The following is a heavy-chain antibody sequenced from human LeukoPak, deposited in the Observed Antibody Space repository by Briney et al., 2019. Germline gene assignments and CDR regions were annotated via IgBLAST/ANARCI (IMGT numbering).Heavy chain of an antibody. CDR1: GYSFTSYW. CDR3: ARHVSGSVPASYYYMDV. V-gene: IGHV5-51*01. J-gene: IGHJ6*03. Sequence: GESLKISCKGSGYSFTSYWIGWVRQMPGKGLEWMGVIYPGDSDTRYSPSFQGQVTISADKSISTAYLQWSSLKASDTAMYYCARHVSGSVPASYYYMDVWGKGTTVTISS. D-gene: IGHD2-2*01. CDR2: IYPGDSDT.